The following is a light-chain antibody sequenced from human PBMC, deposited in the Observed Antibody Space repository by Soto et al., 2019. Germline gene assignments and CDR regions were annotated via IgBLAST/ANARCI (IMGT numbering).Light chain of an antibody. V-gene: IGKV1-9*01. Sequence: DIQLTQSPSFLSASVGDRVTITCRASQGISSYLAWYQQKPGKAPKLLIYAASTLQSGVPSRFSGSGSGTEFTHTIISLQPEDFTTYFCQQLNSYPRISFGQGTRLEIK. CDR1: QGISSY. CDR3: QQLNSYPRIS. J-gene: IGKJ5*01. CDR2: AAS.